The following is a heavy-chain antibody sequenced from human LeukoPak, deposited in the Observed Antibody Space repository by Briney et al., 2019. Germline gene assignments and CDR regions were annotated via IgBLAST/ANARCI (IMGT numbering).Heavy chain of an antibody. Sequence: PETLSLTCTVSGGSMSSYYWSWIRQPPGKGLEWIGYIYYSGSTNYNPSLKSRVTISVDTSKNQFSLKLSSVTAADTAVYYCARVVRTYYYDSSGYYGRDDYYYGMDVWGQGTTVTVSS. CDR2: IYYSGST. CDR3: ARVVRTYYYDSSGYYGRDDYYYGMDV. J-gene: IGHJ6*02. D-gene: IGHD3-22*01. V-gene: IGHV4-59*08. CDR1: GGSMSSYY.